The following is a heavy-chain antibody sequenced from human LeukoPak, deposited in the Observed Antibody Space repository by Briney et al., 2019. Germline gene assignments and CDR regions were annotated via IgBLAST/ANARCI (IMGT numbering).Heavy chain of an antibody. Sequence: GGSLRLSCAASGFTFSSYGMHWVRQAPGKGLEWVAVISYDGSNKYYADSVKGRFTISRDNAKNSLYLQMNSLRAEDTAVYYCARETRGYSYHWGQGTLVTVSS. CDR1: GFTFSSYG. CDR2: ISYDGSNK. J-gene: IGHJ5*02. D-gene: IGHD5-18*01. V-gene: IGHV3-30*03. CDR3: ARETRGYSYH.